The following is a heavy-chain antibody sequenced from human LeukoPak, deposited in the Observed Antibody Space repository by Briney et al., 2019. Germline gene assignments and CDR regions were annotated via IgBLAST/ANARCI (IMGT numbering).Heavy chain of an antibody. J-gene: IGHJ4*02. CDR3: AKDQRNYYDSSGYYANLY. D-gene: IGHD3-22*01. Sequence: QPGGSLRLSCAASEFSVGSNYMTWVRQAPGKGLEWVSLIYSGGSTYYADSVKGRFTISRDNSKNTLYLQMNSLRAEDTAVYYCAKDQRNYYDSSGYYANLYWGQGTLVTVSS. CDR2: IYSGGST. V-gene: IGHV3-66*01. CDR1: EFSVGSNY.